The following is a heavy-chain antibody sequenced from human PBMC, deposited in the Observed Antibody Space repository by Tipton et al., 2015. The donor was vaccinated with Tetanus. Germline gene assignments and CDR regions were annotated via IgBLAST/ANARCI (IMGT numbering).Heavy chain of an antibody. D-gene: IGHD2-8*02. CDR3: ADVTAQRTELYFEH. V-gene: IGHV4-59*01. J-gene: IGHJ1*01. CDR1: GEAISRSY. Sequence: TLSLTCSVSGEAISRSYWSWIRLSPGKGLEWVGYVYYTGDTNYNPSLKSRVTISMDRSENQISLKMTSVTAADTAVYYCADVTAQRTELYFEHWGQGTQVTVSS. CDR2: VYYTGDT.